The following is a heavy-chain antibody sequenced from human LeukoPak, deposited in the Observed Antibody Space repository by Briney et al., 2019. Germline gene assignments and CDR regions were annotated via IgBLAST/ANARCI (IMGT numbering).Heavy chain of an antibody. CDR1: GHTFTDYY. CDR3: ARDRSPIYYDGSDAFDI. CDR2: INPNSGGT. J-gene: IGHJ3*02. V-gene: IGHV1-2*02. Sequence: ASVKVSCKASGHTFTDYYMHWVRQAPGQGLEWMGWINPNSGGTNYAQKFQGRVTMTRDTSISTAYMELSRLRSDDTAVFYCARDRSPIYYDGSDAFDIWGQGTMVTVSS. D-gene: IGHD3-22*01.